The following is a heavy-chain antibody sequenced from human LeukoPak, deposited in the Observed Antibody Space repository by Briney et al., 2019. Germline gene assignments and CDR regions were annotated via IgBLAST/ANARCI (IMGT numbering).Heavy chain of an antibody. Sequence: SETLSLTCTVSGGSISRGDYYWSWIRQPPGKGLEWIGYIYYSGSTYYNPSLKSRVTISVDTSKNQFSLKLSSVTAADTAVYYCARDSPGEGYGDLGDYYFDYWGQGTLVTVSS. CDR2: IYYSGST. D-gene: IGHD4-17*01. CDR1: GGSISRGDYY. CDR3: ARDSPGEGYGDLGDYYFDY. V-gene: IGHV4-30-4*01. J-gene: IGHJ4*02.